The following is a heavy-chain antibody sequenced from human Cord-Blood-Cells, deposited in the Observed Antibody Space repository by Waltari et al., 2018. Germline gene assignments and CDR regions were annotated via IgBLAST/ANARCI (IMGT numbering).Heavy chain of an antibody. CDR1: GFTFSSYG. V-gene: IGHV3-30*02. J-gene: IGHJ4*02. Sequence: QVQLVESGGGVVQPGGSLRLSCAASGFTFSSYGMHWVRQAPGKGLGGVAFVGVDGRKKYYADSVKGRFTSSRDNSKNTLYLQMNSLRAEDTAVYYCAKPGYCSSTSCYKGLDYWGQGTLVTVSS. D-gene: IGHD2-2*02. CDR2: VGVDGRKK. CDR3: AKPGYCSSTSCYKGLDY.